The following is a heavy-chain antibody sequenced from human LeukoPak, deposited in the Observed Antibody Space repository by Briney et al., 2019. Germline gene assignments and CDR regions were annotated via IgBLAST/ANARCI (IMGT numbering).Heavy chain of an antibody. D-gene: IGHD2-2*01. CDR3: TTGTHCSSTSCYALFDD. CDR1: GFTFSSYA. J-gene: IGHJ4*02. V-gene: IGHV3-15*01. CDR2: IKSKADGVTT. Sequence: PGRSLRLSCAASGFTFSSYAMRWVRPAPGKGLEWVGRIKSKADGVTTDYAAPVKGRFTISRDDSKNTLYLQMNSLKTEDTAVYYCTTGTHCSSTSCYALFDDWGQGSLVTVSS.